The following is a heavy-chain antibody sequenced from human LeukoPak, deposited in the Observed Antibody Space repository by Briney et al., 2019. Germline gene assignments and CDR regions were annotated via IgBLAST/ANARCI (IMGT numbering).Heavy chain of an antibody. D-gene: IGHD6-13*01. CDR1: GGSISSSNW. V-gene: IGHV4-4*02. CDR3: ARSKKLDDFDY. Sequence: SGTLSLTCVVSGGSISSSNWWSWVRQPPGKGLEWIGDIYGSGRINYNPSLKSRGTISVDKSNNQFSLRLSSVAAADTAVYYCARSKKLDDFDYWGQGTLVTVSS. J-gene: IGHJ4*02. CDR2: IYGSGRI.